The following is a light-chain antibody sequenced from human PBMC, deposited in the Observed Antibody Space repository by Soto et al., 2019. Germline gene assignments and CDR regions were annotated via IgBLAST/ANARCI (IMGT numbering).Light chain of an antibody. J-gene: IGKJ1*01. V-gene: IGKV1-5*03. CDR3: QQYNSHSPWT. Sequence: DIQMSNSLSTVSASVGDRVTITCRASQSVSTWLAWYQQKPGKAPQVLISMASTLESGVPSRFSGSGSGTEFTLTISSLQPDDFATYYCQQYNSHSPWTFGQVSMVAIK. CDR1: QSVSTW. CDR2: MAS.